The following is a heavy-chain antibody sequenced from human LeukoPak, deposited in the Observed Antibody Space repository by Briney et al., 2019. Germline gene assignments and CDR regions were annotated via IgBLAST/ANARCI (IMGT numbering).Heavy chain of an antibody. CDR1: GYTFTSYG. V-gene: IGHV1-18*01. D-gene: IGHD3-22*01. J-gene: IGHJ3*02. CDR2: ISAYNGNT. CDR3: ARDMGTYYYDSSGSDSDDASDI. Sequence: ASVKVSCKASGYTFTSYGISWVRQAPGQGLEWMGWISAYNGNTNYAQKLQGRVTMTTDTSTSTAYMELRSLRSDDTAVYYCARDMGTYYYDSSGSDSDDASDIWGQGTMVTVSS.